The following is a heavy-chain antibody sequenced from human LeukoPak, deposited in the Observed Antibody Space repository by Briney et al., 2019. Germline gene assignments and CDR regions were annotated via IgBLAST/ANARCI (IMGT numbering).Heavy chain of an antibody. CDR3: ATDKISINAFDM. CDR2: ISYIGST. V-gene: IGHV4-59*11. D-gene: IGHD3-10*01. Sequence: DPSETLSLTCAVYGGSISGHYLTWIRQTPGKGLEWIGYISYIGSTNYNPSLKSRVTISVDTSKNQFSLKLSSVTAADTAVYYCATDKISINAFDMWGQGTLVTVSS. J-gene: IGHJ3*02. CDR1: GGSISGHY.